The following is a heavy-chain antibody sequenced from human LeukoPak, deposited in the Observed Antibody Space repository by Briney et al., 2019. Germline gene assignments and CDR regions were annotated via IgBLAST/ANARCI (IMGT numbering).Heavy chain of an antibody. D-gene: IGHD6-19*01. Sequence: ASVTVSCTASGYTFTSYAMHWVRQAPGQRLEWMGWINAGYGNTKYSQKFQGRVTITRDTSASTAYMELSSLRSEDTAVYYCASSTGSSGWLDFSYYYYGMDVWGQGTTVTVSS. CDR3: ASSTGSSGWLDFSYYYYGMDV. V-gene: IGHV1-3*01. CDR1: GYTFTSYA. CDR2: INAGYGNT. J-gene: IGHJ6*02.